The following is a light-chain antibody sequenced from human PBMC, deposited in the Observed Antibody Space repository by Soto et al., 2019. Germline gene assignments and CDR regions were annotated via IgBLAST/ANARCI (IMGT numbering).Light chain of an antibody. V-gene: IGKV1-5*03. Sequence: DIQMTQSPSTLSASVGDRVTITCRASQSISSWLAWYQQKPGKAPKLLIYKASSLESGVPSRLSGSGSGTEFTLTISSLQPDDIATYYCQQCHRYLTFGQGTKVDIK. CDR3: QQCHRYLT. CDR2: KAS. J-gene: IGKJ1*01. CDR1: QSISSW.